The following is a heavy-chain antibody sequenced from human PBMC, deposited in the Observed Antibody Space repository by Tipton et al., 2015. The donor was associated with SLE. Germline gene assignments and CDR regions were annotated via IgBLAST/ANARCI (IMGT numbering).Heavy chain of an antibody. J-gene: IGHJ5*02. CDR3: AKSGGTWFDP. D-gene: IGHD3-10*01. CDR1: GFTFKDHG. CDR2: IGWNSDSV. V-gene: IGHV3-9*01. Sequence: SLRLSCVASGFTFKDHGMHWVRQAPGKGLEWVSGIGWNSDSVGYADSVRGRFTISRDNVKTSLYLQMNSLRAEDTAFYYCAKSGGTWFDPWGQGTLVIVSS.